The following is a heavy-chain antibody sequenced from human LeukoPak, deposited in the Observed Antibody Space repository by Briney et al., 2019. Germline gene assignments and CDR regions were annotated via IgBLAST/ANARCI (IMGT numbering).Heavy chain of an antibody. V-gene: IGHV1-18*01. CDR3: ARDYGIAAAGTSFDY. CDR1: GYTFTSYD. J-gene: IGHJ4*02. CDR2: ISAYNGNT. D-gene: IGHD6-13*01. Sequence: ASVKVSCKASGYTFTSYDINWVRQATGQGLEWMGWISAYNGNTNYAQKLQGRVTMTTDTSTSTAYMELRSLRSDDTAVYYCARDYGIAAAGTSFDYWGQGTLVTVSS.